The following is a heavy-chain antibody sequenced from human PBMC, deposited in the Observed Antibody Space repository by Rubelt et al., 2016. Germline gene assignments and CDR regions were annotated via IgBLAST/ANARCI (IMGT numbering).Heavy chain of an antibody. J-gene: IGHJ6*02. CDR3: ARDGYSSGWYVRYYYGMDV. Sequence: KGLEWVSYISSSSSTIYYADSVKGRFTISRDNAKNSLYLQMNSLRAEDTAVYYCARDGYSSGWYVRYYYGMDVWGQGTTVTVSS. V-gene: IGHV3-48*04. CDR2: ISSSSSTI. D-gene: IGHD6-19*01.